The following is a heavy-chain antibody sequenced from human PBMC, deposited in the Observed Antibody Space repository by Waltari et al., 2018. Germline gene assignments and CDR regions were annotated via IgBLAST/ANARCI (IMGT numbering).Heavy chain of an antibody. CDR3: ARSPTYYGSGTYYLRPQYYFDY. CDR2: INNSGSS. D-gene: IGHD3-10*01. CDR1: GGSISSGDYY. V-gene: IGHV4-31*03. Sequence: QVQLQESGPGLVKPSQTLSLTCTVSGGSISSGDYYWIWIRPYPGKGLEWIGYINNSGSSSYTPSLRSRLSISVDTSNNQFSLKLTSVTAADTAVYFCARSPTYYGSGTYYLRPQYYFDYWGQGTLVSVSS. J-gene: IGHJ4*02.